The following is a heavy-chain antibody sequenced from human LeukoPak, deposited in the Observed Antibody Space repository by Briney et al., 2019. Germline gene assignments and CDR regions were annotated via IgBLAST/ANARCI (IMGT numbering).Heavy chain of an antibody. J-gene: IGHJ6*02. CDR3: ARDTRSGVTNYHYYGMDV. V-gene: IGHV4-4*07. D-gene: IGHD2-21*02. Sequence: SETLSLTCTVSGGSISSYYWSWIRQPAGKGLEWIGRIYTSGSTNYNPSLKSRVTMSVDTSKNQFSLKLSSVTAADTAVYYCARDTRSGVTNYHYYGMDVWGQGTTVTVSS. CDR2: IYTSGST. CDR1: GGSISSYY.